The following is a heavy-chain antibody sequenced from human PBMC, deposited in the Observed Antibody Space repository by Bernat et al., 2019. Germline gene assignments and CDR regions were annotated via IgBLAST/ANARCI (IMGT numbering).Heavy chain of an antibody. CDR2: ISGDGGST. Sequence: QVEESGGGIVQPGGSLRLSCAASGFTFDDYAMHWVRQAPGKGLEWVSLISGDGGSTYYADSVKGRFTISRDNSKNSLYLQMNSLRTEDTALYYCAKGRRCSSTSCYAGVLYFQHWGQGTLVTVSS. D-gene: IGHD2-2*01. V-gene: IGHV3-43*02. CDR3: AKGRRCSSTSCYAGVLYFQH. CDR1: GFTFDDYA. J-gene: IGHJ1*01.